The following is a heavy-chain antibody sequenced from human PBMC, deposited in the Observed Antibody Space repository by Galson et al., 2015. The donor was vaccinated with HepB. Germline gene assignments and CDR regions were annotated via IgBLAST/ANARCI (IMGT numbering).Heavy chain of an antibody. CDR2: IDPSDSYT. J-gene: IGHJ6*03. V-gene: IGHV5-10-1*01. Sequence: QSGAEVKKPGESLRISCKGSGYSFTSYWISWVRQMPGKGLEWMGRIDPSDSYTNYSPSFQGHVTISADKSISTAYLQWSSLKASDTAMYYCASSLGSSWNKNNYYYYMDVWGKGTTVTVSS. CDR3: ASSLGSSWNKNNYYYYMDV. D-gene: IGHD6-13*01. CDR1: GYSFTSYW.